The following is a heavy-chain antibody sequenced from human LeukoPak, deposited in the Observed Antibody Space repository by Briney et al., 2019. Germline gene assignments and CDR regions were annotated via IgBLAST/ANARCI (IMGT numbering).Heavy chain of an antibody. V-gene: IGHV1-18*01. J-gene: IGHJ6*03. Sequence: ASVKVSCKASGYTLTSYGISWVRQAPGQGLEWMGWITAYNGNTNSAQTLQGRVTMTTDTSTSTAYMELRSLRSDDTGVYYCARDGGSLLGGDVLRYFDWLPRRSCYMDVWGKGTTVTISS. D-gene: IGHD3-9*01. CDR3: ARDGGSLLGGDVLRYFDWLPRRSCYMDV. CDR1: GYTLTSYG. CDR2: ITAYNGNT.